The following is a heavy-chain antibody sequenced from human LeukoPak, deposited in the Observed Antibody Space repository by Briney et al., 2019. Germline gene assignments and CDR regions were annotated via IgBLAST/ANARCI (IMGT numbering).Heavy chain of an antibody. CDR1: GFTFSIYW. CDR2: INSDGSST. Sequence: PGGSLRLSCAASGFTFSIYWMHWVRQAPGKGLVWVSRINSDGSSTSYADSVKGRFTISRDNAKNTLYLQMNSLRAEDTAVYYCARHLLWFGELSGGFDYWGQGTLVTVSS. J-gene: IGHJ4*02. D-gene: IGHD3-10*01. V-gene: IGHV3-74*01. CDR3: ARHLLWFGELSGGFDY.